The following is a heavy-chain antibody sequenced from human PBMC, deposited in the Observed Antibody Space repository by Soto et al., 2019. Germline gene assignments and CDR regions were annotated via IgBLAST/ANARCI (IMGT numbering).Heavy chain of an antibody. CDR3: ARGRGYSYGLDP. CDR1: GGSVSSGSYY. V-gene: IGHV4-61*01. CDR2: IYYSGST. J-gene: IGHJ5*02. D-gene: IGHD5-18*01. Sequence: SETLSLTCTVSGGSVSSGSYYWSWIRQPPGKGLGWIGYIYYSGSTNYNPSLKSRVTISVDTSKNQFSLKLSSVTAADTAVYYCARGRGYSYGLDPWGQGSLVTVSS.